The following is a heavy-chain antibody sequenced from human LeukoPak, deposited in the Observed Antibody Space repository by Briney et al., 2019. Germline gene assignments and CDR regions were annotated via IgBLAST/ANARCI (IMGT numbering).Heavy chain of an antibody. V-gene: IGHV4-34*01. Sequence: SETLSLTRAVYGGSFSGYYWSWIRQPPAKGLEWIGEINHSGSTNYNPSLKSRVTISIDTSKNQFSLELSSVTAADAAVYYCAREVRASSGSGSYNYWGQGTLVAVSS. J-gene: IGHJ4*02. CDR2: INHSGST. CDR3: AREVRASSGSGSYNY. CDR1: GGSFSGYY. D-gene: IGHD3-10*01.